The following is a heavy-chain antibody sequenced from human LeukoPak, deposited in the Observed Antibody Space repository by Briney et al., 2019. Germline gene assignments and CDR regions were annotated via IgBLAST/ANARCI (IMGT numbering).Heavy chain of an antibody. CDR2: FYSSGTT. J-gene: IGHJ4*02. CDR1: GFTVSSKY. V-gene: IGHV3-53*01. CDR3: AKQLGYCSDGSCYFPY. D-gene: IGHD2-15*01. Sequence: TGGSLRLSCVVSGFTVSSKYMTWVRQAPGKGLEWVSVFYSSGTTNYADSVKGRFIISRDNSKNTLYLQMNSLRAEDTAVYYCAKQLGYCSDGSCYFPYWGQGTLVTVSS.